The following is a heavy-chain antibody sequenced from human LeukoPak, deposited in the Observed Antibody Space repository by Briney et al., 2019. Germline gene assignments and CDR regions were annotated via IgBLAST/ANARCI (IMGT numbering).Heavy chain of an antibody. CDR3: ARDSGLDY. CDR1: GXTFSGYS. V-gene: IGHV3-48*02. D-gene: IGHD3-10*01. J-gene: IGHJ4*02. CDR2: ISSSTSTI. Sequence: GGSLRLSCAASGXTFSGYSVNWVRQAPGKGLEWVSYISSSTSTIYYADSVKGRFTISRDNAKNSLYLQMNSLRDDDTAVYYCARDSGLDYWGQGTLVTVSS.